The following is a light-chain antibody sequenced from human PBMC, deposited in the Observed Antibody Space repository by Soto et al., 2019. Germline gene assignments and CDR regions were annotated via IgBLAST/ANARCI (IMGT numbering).Light chain of an antibody. J-gene: IGLJ2*01. CDR3: AQWDDSLNGPGV. CDR1: NIGINT. Sequence: QSVLTQPPSASGTPGQRVTISCSGRNIGINTINWYQHLPGTAPKLLIYSNNQRPSGVPDRFSGSKSGTSASLAISGLQSEDEADYYCAQWDDSLNGPGVFGGGTKVTVL. V-gene: IGLV1-44*01. CDR2: SNN.